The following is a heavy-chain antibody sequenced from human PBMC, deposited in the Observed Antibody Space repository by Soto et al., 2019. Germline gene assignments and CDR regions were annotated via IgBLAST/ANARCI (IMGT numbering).Heavy chain of an antibody. Sequence: QVQLVQSGAEVKKPGSSVKVSCEASGGPFSSYTFNWVRQVHGQGLEWMGRINPILGLAGYEQMFQGRLTVTADRSTSTAYMELRSRRSEDTAVYYCTCGCNKISLVGGCFDSWGQGTLVTVSS. CDR2: INPILGLA. V-gene: IGHV1-69*02. D-gene: IGHD6-19*01. CDR3: TCGCNKISLVGGCFDS. CDR1: GGPFSSYT. J-gene: IGHJ4*02.